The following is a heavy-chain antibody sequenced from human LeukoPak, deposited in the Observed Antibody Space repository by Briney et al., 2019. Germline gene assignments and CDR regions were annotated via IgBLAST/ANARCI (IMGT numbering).Heavy chain of an antibody. CDR1: GFTFSNYA. J-gene: IGHJ4*02. CDR3: ARDGPVAGVELDQ. CDR2: ISGSGGNT. Sequence: GGSLRLSCAASGFTFSNYAMSCVRQAPGKGLEWGSGISGSGGNTYYADSVKGRFTISRDNSKNKLYLQMNSLRAEDTALYYCARDGPVAGVELDQWGQGTLVTVSS. V-gene: IGHV3-23*01. D-gene: IGHD6-19*01.